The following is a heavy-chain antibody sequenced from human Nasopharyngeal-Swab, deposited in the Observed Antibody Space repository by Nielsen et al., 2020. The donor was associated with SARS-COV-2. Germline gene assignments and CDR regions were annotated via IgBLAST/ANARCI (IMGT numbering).Heavy chain of an antibody. CDR2: IDWDDDK. CDR3: ARLILTGYPPNYYGMDV. CDR1: GFSLSTSGMC. D-gene: IGHD3-9*01. V-gene: IGHV2-70*11. J-gene: IGHJ6*02. Sequence: SGPTLVKPTQTLTLTCTFSGFSLSTSGMCVSWIRQPPGKALEWLARIDWDDDKYYSTSLKTRLTISKDPSKNQVVLTMTNMDPVDTATYYCARLILTGYPPNYYGMDVWGQGTTVTVSS.